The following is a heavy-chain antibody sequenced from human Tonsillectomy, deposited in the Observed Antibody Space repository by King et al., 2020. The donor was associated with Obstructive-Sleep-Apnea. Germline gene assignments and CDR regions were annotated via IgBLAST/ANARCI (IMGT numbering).Heavy chain of an antibody. CDR1: GYTFTSYG. Sequence: VQLVESGAEVKKPGASVKVSCKASGYTFTSYGISWVRQAPGQGLEWMGWISAYNGNTNYAQKLQGRVTMTTDTSTSTAYMELRSLRSDDTAVYYCAREWSGSYYKPTADYFDYWGQGTLVTVSS. D-gene: IGHD1-26*01. CDR2: ISAYNGNT. V-gene: IGHV1-18*01. J-gene: IGHJ4*02. CDR3: AREWSGSYYKPTADYFDY.